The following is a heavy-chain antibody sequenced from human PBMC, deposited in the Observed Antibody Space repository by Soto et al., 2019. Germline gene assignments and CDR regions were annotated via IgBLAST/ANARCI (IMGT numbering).Heavy chain of an antibody. Sequence: EVQLLESGGGLVQPGGSLRLSCAASGFAFNSYVMSWVRQAPGKGLEWVSAVSYSDGSTYYADSVKGRFAISRDNSKNTVYLQMNSLRAEDTAIYYCAKPTVATPYYFDSWGQGTLVTVSS. CDR2: VSYSDGST. V-gene: IGHV3-23*01. CDR3: AKPTVATPYYFDS. CDR1: GFAFNSYV. J-gene: IGHJ4*02. D-gene: IGHD4-17*01.